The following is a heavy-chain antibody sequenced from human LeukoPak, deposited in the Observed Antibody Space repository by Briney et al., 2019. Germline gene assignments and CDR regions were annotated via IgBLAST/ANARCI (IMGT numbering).Heavy chain of an antibody. J-gene: IGHJ3*01. V-gene: IGHV3-48*01. D-gene: IGHD5-24*01. CDR1: GFTFSSYS. Sequence: SGGSLRLSCSASGFTFSSYSMNSVRQAPGKGREWVSYISSSSSTIYYADSVKGRFTISRDNYKNRLSVQMNSLRADDTAVYYCAMKAVPRPRLHDAFDFWGQGTVVSVSS. CDR3: AMKAVPRPRLHDAFDF. CDR2: ISSSSSTI.